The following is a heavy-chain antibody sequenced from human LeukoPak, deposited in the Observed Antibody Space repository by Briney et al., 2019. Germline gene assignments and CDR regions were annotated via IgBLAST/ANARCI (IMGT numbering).Heavy chain of an antibody. CDR2: TYYRSKWYN. J-gene: IGHJ4*02. CDR1: GDSVSSNSAA. CDR3: ARVRPPTYYYDSSGYSGLFDY. Sequence: SQTFSLTCAISGDSVSSNSAAWNWIRQSPSRGLEWLGRTYYRSKWYNDYAVSVKSRITINPDTSKNQFSLQLNSVTPEDTAVYYCARVRPPTYYYDSSGYSGLFDYWGQGTLVTVSS. D-gene: IGHD3-22*01. V-gene: IGHV6-1*01.